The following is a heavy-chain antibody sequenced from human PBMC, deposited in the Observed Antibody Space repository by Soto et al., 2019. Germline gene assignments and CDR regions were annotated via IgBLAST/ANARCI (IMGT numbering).Heavy chain of an antibody. Sequence: GGSLRLSCAASGFTFGSYGMHWVRQAPGKGLEWVAVISYDGSNKYYADSVKGRFTISRDNSKNTLYLQMNSLRAEDTAVYYCAKDLVGRAPVGYWGQGTLVTVSS. CDR2: ISYDGSNK. V-gene: IGHV3-30*18. J-gene: IGHJ4*02. CDR3: AKDLVGRAPVGY. CDR1: GFTFGSYG. D-gene: IGHD1-26*01.